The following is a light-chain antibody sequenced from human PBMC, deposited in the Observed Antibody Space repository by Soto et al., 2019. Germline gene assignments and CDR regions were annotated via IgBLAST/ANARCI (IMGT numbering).Light chain of an antibody. V-gene: IGLV2-23*01. CDR3: CSFVGSGTFYV. CDR2: EGN. J-gene: IGLJ1*01. Sequence: QSVLTQPASVSGSPGQSITISCTGASSELGSYNLVSWYQQHPGKAPKLMIHEGNKRPSGVSHRFSGSMSGNTASLTISGLQAEDEAVYYCCSFVGSGTFYVFGNGTKVT. CDR1: SSELGSYNL.